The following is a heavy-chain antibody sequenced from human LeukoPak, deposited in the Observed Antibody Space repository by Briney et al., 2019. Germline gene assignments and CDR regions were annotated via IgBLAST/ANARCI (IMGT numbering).Heavy chain of an antibody. J-gene: IGHJ6*02. CDR3: AKNYGSRSYSGMDV. V-gene: IGHV3-21*01. CDR2: ISDSFI. Sequence: GGSLRLSCAASGFTFAPHTMNWVRLTPGKGLEWLSSISDSFIYYADSVKGRFAISRDNAKNSLYLQMDSLRAEDTGIYYCAKNYGSRSYSGMDVWGQGTTVTVPS. D-gene: IGHD3-10*01. CDR1: GFTFAPHT.